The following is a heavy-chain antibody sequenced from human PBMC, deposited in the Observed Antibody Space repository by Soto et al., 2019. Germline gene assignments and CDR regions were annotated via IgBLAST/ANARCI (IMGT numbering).Heavy chain of an antibody. CDR3: ASEYCSGGRCYYYGMDV. J-gene: IGHJ6*02. CDR1: GFTFSSYG. D-gene: IGHD2-15*01. CDR2: IWYDGSNK. Sequence: QVQLVESGGGVVQPGRSLRLSCAASGFTFSSYGMHWVRQAPGKGLEWVAVIWYDGSNKYYADSVKGRFTTSRDNSKNTLYLQMNSLRAEDTAVYYCASEYCSGGRCYYYGMDVWGQGTTVTVSS. V-gene: IGHV3-33*01.